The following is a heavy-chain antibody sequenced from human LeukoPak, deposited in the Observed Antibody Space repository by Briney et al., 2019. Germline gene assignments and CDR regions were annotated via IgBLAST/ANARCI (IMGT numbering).Heavy chain of an antibody. CDR2: IYPGDSDT. D-gene: IGHD3-10*01. CDR1: GYTFITYW. J-gene: IGHJ3*02. Sequence: GESLKISCKGSGYTFITYWIAWVRPMPGKGLEWMGIIYPGDSDTRYSPSFQGQVTISVDKSISTAYLQWSSVKASDTAIYYCARLLWSPHGLSAYDIWGLGTRVTVSS. CDR3: ARLLWSPHGLSAYDI. V-gene: IGHV5-51*01.